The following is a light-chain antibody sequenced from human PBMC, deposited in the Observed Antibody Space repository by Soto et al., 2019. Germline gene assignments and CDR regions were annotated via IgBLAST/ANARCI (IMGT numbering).Light chain of an antibody. CDR3: QQYNNWLPIT. Sequence: EIVLTQSPGTLSLSPGERATLSCRAIQSVSSSYLAWYQQKPGQAPRVLIYGASTRATGIPARFSGSGSETEFTLTISSLQSEDFAVYYCQQYNNWLPITFGQGTRLEIK. CDR2: GAS. CDR1: QSVSSSY. J-gene: IGKJ5*01. V-gene: IGKV3-15*01.